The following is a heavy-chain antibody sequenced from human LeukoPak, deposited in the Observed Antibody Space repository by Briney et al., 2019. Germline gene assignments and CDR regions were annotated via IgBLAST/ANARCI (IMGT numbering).Heavy chain of an antibody. Sequence: GGSLRLSCAASGFTVSSNYMSWVRQAPGKGLEWVPVIYSGGSTYYAGSVKGRFTISRDNSKNTVYLQMTSLRAEDTAVYYCARDGSGRPEGLDWGRGTLVTVSS. D-gene: IGHD6-6*01. CDR3: ARDGSGRPEGLD. CDR1: GFTVSSNY. V-gene: IGHV3-53*01. CDR2: IYSGGST. J-gene: IGHJ4*02.